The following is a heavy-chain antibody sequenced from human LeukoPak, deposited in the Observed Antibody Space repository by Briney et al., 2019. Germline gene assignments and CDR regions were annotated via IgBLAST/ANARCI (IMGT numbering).Heavy chain of an antibody. Sequence: SETLSLTCAVYGGSFSGYFWEWIRQPPGKGLEWIGEINHSGTSNSNPSLKTRATISVDTSKYQFSLKLRSVTAADTAVYYCARALQENYVRGSFRPLRRYFDRWGRGTLVAVSS. CDR2: INHSGTS. CDR1: GGSFSGYF. CDR3: ARALQENYVRGSFRPLRRYFDR. V-gene: IGHV4-34*01. J-gene: IGHJ2*01. D-gene: IGHD3-16*02.